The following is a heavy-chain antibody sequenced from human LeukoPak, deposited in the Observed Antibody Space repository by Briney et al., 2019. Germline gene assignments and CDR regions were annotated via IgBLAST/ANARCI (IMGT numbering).Heavy chain of an antibody. CDR2: IWFDGNNK. CDR1: GFTFSTYA. D-gene: IGHD1-1*01. V-gene: IGHV3-33*06. Sequence: GRSLRLSCAASGFTFSTYAMHWVRQAPGKGLEWVTVIWFDGNNKYYADSVKGRFTISRDNSKHTLYLQMNSLTAEDTAVYYCAKDRGWNGALDHWGQGTLVTVSS. CDR3: AKDRGWNGALDH. J-gene: IGHJ4*02.